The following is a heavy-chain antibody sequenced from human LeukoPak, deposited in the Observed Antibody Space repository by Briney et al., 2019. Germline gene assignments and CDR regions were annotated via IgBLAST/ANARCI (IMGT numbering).Heavy chain of an antibody. D-gene: IGHD6-19*01. CDR1: GYTFTSYG. V-gene: IGHV1-24*01. J-gene: IGHJ3*02. CDR2: FDPEDGET. Sequence: GASVKVSCKASGYTFTSYGISWVRQAPGKGLEWLGGFDPEDGETIYAQKFQGRVTMTEDTSTDTAYMELSSLRSEDTAVYYCATDHESSGWHDAFDIWGQGTMVTVSS. CDR3: ATDHESSGWHDAFDI.